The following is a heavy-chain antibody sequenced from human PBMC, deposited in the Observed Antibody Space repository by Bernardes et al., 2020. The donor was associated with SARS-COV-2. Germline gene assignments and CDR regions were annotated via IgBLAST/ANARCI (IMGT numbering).Heavy chain of an antibody. Sequence: GGSLRLSCAASGFTFNTYGMHWVRRAPGKGLEWVAVIWYDGSTKYYADSVKGRFTISRDNSKNTLYLQMNSLRVEDTAVYYCSKNAKYSSSSMEVWGQGTTVTVS. CDR1: GFTFNTYG. CDR2: IWYDGSTK. V-gene: IGHV3-33*06. J-gene: IGHJ6*02. CDR3: SKNAKYSSSSMEV. D-gene: IGHD6-6*01.